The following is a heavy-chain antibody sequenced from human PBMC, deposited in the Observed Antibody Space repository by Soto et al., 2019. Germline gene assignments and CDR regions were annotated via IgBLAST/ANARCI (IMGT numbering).Heavy chain of an antibody. V-gene: IGHV3-30*18. CDR1: GFTFSSYG. CDR2: ISYDGRKK. Sequence: GGSLRLSCAASGFTFSSYGMHWVRQAPGKGLEWVAVISYDGRKKYYADTVKGRFTISRDNSKNTFYLQMNSLRAEDTAVYYFAKVVDIVATPPRTGAFDXWGQGTMVTVSS. CDR3: AKVVDIVATPPRTGAFDX. D-gene: IGHD5-12*01. J-gene: IGHJ3*01.